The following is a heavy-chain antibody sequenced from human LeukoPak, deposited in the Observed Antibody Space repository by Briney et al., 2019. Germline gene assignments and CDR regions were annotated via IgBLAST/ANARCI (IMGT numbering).Heavy chain of an antibody. V-gene: IGHV3-30*18. CDR1: GFTFSSYG. CDR2: ISYDGSNK. CDR3: AKDTFRDYFDY. Sequence: PGGSLRLSCAASGFTFSSYGMHWVRQAPGKGLEWVAVISYDGSNKYYADSVKGRFTISRDNSKNTLYLQMNSLRAEDTAVYYCAKDTFRDYFDYWGQGTLVTVSS. J-gene: IGHJ4*02. D-gene: IGHD2/OR15-2a*01.